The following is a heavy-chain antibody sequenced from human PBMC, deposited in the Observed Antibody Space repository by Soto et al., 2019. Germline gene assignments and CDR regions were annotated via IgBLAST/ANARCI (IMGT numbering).Heavy chain of an antibody. CDR2: IIPIFGTA. CDR1: GGTFSSYA. CDR3: AEGGPLRIVGARRGAFDI. Sequence: QVQLVQSGAEVKKPGSSVKVSCKASGGTFSSYAISWVRQAPGQGLEWMGGIIPIFGTANYAQKFQGRVTITADESTSTAYMELSSLRSEDSAVYYCAEGGPLRIVGARRGAFDIWGQGTMVTVSS. J-gene: IGHJ3*02. V-gene: IGHV1-69*01. D-gene: IGHD1-26*01.